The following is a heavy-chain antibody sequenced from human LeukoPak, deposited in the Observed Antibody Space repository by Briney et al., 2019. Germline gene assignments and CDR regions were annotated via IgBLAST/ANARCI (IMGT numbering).Heavy chain of an antibody. D-gene: IGHD2-21*02. Sequence: PSETLSLTCTVSGGSISSYYWSWIRQPAGKGLEWIGRIYTSGSTNYNPSLKSRVTMSVDTSKNQFSLKLSPVTAADTAVYYCARGCGGDCYSGNYWYYYMDVWGKGTTVTVSS. V-gene: IGHV4-4*07. CDR2: IYTSGST. J-gene: IGHJ6*03. CDR1: GGSISSYY. CDR3: ARGCGGDCYSGNYWYYYMDV.